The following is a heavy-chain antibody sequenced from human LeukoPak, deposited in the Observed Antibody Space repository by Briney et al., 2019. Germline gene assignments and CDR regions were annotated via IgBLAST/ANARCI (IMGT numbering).Heavy chain of an antibody. J-gene: IGHJ4*02. CDR2: MNPNSGNT. Sequence: PVASVTVSCKASGYTFTSYDINWVRQATGQGLEWMGWMNPNSGNTGYAQKFQGRVTMTRDTSTSTVYMELSSLRSEDTAVYYCARDLRWNDLHYWGQGTLVTVSS. V-gene: IGHV1-8*01. CDR1: GYTFTSYD. CDR3: ARDLRWNDLHY. D-gene: IGHD1-1*01.